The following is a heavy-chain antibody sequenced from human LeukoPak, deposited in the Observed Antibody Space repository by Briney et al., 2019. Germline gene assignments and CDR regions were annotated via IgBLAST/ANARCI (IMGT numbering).Heavy chain of an antibody. V-gene: IGHV3-66*01. D-gene: IGHD3-22*01. CDR3: ASLDYYNI. CDR1: EFSVGSNY. CDR2: IYNAGRT. J-gene: IGHJ3*02. Sequence: GGSLRLSCAASEFSVGSNYMTWVRQAPGKGLEWVSLIYNAGRTYYADSVQGRFTISRDNSKNTLYLQMNSLRAEDTAVYYCASLDYYNIWGQGTMVTVSS.